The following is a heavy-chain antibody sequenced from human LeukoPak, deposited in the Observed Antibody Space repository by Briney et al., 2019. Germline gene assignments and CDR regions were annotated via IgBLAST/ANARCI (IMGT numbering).Heavy chain of an antibody. CDR2: FLSDGSRT. V-gene: IGHV3-74*01. D-gene: IGHD3-10*01. CDR1: GFTFSSYW. Sequence: GGSLRLPCAASGFTFSSYWMHWVRQGPGKGLVWVSRFLSDGSRTTYADSVKGRFTISGDNAKNTLYLQMNRLRAEDTAVYYCARVGDYGSGFDFWGQGTLVTVSS. J-gene: IGHJ4*02. CDR3: ARVGDYGSGFDF.